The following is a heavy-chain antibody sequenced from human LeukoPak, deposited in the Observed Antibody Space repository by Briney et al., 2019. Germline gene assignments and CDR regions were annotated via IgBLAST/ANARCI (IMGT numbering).Heavy chain of an antibody. CDR2: ISSSSTTI. J-gene: IGHJ3*02. V-gene: IGHV3-48*01. D-gene: IGHD1-26*01. Sequence: GGSLRLSCTASGFTFSDYSMNWVRQAPGKGLEWVSYISSSSTTIYYADSVKGRFTISRDNAKNSLYLQMNSLRAEDTAVYYCARDLPGSYWRGGDDAFDIWGQGTMVTVSS. CDR3: ARDLPGSYWRGGDDAFDI. CDR1: GFTFSDYS.